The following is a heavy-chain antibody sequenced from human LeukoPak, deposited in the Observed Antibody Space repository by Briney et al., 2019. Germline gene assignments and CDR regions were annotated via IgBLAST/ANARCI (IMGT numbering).Heavy chain of an antibody. CDR1: GGPISSYY. Sequence: PSETLSLTCTVSGGPISSYYWSWIRQPPGKGLEWIGFIYYTGSTNCNPSLKSRVTISVDTSKNQFSLKLSSVTAADTAVYYCSRESGPFSPFGFWGQGTLVSVHS. CDR3: SRESGPFSPFGF. CDR2: IYYTGST. D-gene: IGHD1-26*01. J-gene: IGHJ4*02. V-gene: IGHV4-59*01.